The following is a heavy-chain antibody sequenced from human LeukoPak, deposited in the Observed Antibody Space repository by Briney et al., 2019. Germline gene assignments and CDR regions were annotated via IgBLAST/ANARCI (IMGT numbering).Heavy chain of an antibody. D-gene: IGHD5-12*01. CDR2: INQDGGED. V-gene: IGHV3-7*05. J-gene: IGHJ4*02. Sequence: PGGSLRLSCAAFGFNFGSYWMNWVRQAPGKGLEWVANINQDGGEDYYVDSVKGRFTISRDNAKNSLYLQMDSLRVEDTAVYYCARDTGSGYGDFDYWGQGTLVTVSS. CDR1: GFNFGSYW. CDR3: ARDTGSGYGDFDY.